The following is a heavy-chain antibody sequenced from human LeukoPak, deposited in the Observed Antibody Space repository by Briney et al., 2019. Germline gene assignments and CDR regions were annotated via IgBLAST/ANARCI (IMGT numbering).Heavy chain of an antibody. CDR1: GLTFNKYW. CDR2: IKQDGSEK. J-gene: IGHJ6*03. D-gene: IGHD2-8*01. V-gene: IGHV3-7*01. CDR3: ARTLVYATAPLYYMDV. Sequence: GGSLRLSCEASGLTFNKYWMTWVRQAPGKGLEWVANIKQDGSEKNYVDSVKGRFTISRDNAKNSLSLRMNSLSAEDTAVYYCARTLVYATAPLYYMDVWGKGTTVTVSS.